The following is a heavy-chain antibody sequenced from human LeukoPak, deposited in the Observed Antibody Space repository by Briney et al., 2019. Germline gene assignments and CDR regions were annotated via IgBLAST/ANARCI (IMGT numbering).Heavy chain of an antibody. V-gene: IGHV1-8*01. CDR2: MNPNSGNT. D-gene: IGHD5-18*01. CDR3: ARGGYSYGPIYYYYYYYMDV. Sequence: ASAKVSCKASGYTFTSYDINWVRQATGQGLEWMGWMNPNSGNTGYAQKFQGRVTMTRNTSISTAYMELSSLRSEDTAVYYCARGGYSYGPIYYYYYYYMDVWGKGTTVTVSS. CDR1: GYTFTSYD. J-gene: IGHJ6*03.